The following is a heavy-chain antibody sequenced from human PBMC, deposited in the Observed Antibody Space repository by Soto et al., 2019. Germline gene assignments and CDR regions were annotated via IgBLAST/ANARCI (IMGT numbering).Heavy chain of an antibody. J-gene: IGHJ4*02. CDR3: AKVYYDFWSGYYSY. CDR2: ISGSGGST. Sequence: GGSLRLSCAASGFTFSSYAMSWVRQAPGKGLEWVSAISGSGGSTYYADSVKGRFTISRDNSKNTPYLQMNSLRAEDTAVYYCAKVYYDFWSGYYSYWGQGTLVTVSS. CDR1: GFTFSSYA. V-gene: IGHV3-23*01. D-gene: IGHD3-3*01.